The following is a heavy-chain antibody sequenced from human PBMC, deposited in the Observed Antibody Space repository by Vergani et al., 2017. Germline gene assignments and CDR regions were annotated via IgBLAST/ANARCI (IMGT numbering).Heavy chain of an antibody. CDR2: FDPEDGET. D-gene: IGHD7-27*01. V-gene: IGHV1-24*01. CDR3: ATDRLGVNWGSGAFDI. J-gene: IGHJ3*02. CDR1: GYTLTELS. Sequence: QVQLVQSGAEVKKPGSSVKVSCKVSGYTLTELSMHWVRQAPGKGLEWMGGFDPEDGETIYAQTFQGRVTMTEDTSTDTAYMELSSLRSEDTAVYYCATDRLGVNWGSGAFDIWGQGTMVTVSS.